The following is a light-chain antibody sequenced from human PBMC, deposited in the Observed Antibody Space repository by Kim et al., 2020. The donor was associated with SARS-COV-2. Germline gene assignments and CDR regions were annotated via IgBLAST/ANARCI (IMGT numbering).Light chain of an antibody. CDR3: KHYNKWPNPIA. CDR1: QGVRRN. Sequence: EERVTLSCRAGQGVRRNVAWYNQRTGQDPKLLSQEASTRATGIPARFNGAESETEFKHTISSLQSEDFGTYYCKHYNKWPNPIAFGQGTRLEIK. V-gene: IGKV3-15*01. CDR2: EAS. J-gene: IGKJ5*01.